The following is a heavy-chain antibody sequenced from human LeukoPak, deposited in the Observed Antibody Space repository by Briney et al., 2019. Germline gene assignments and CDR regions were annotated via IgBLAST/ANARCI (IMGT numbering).Heavy chain of an antibody. J-gene: IGHJ6*03. V-gene: IGHV4-59*01. D-gene: IGHD5-18*01. CDR1: GGSISSYY. Sequence: SETLSLTCTVSGGSISSYYWSWIRQPPGKGLEWIGCIYYSGSTNYNPSLKSRVTISVDTSKNQFSLKLSSVTAADTAVYYCARDRRGYSTYYYYYMDVWGKGTTVTVSS. CDR2: IYYSGST. CDR3: ARDRRGYSTYYYYYMDV.